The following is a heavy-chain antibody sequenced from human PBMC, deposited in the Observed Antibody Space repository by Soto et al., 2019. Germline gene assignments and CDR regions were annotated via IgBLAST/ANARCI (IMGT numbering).Heavy chain of an antibody. CDR3: ATTGDFHSPIQLYYYYRMNV. D-gene: IGHD7-27*01. J-gene: IGHJ6*02. CDR1: GGTFSSYA. Sequence: SVKVSCKASGGTFSSYAISWVRQAPGQGLEWMGGIIPIFGTANYAQKFQGRVTITADESTSTAYMELSSLRSEDTAVYYCATTGDFHSPIQLYYYYRMNVWAQGTTVSV. CDR2: IIPIFGTA. V-gene: IGHV1-69*13.